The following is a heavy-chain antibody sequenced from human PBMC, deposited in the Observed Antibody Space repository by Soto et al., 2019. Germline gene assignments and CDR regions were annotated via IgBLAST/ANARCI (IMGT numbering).Heavy chain of an antibody. CDR3: ARGGAEDYVFFTAYYTYPFDY. J-gene: IGHJ4*02. V-gene: IGHV4-59*01. CDR1: GGSISGYY. CDR2: IYYSGST. Sequence: QVQLQESGPGLVKPSETLSLTCTVSGGSISGYYWSWVRQPPGKGLEWIGHIYYSGSTNYNPSLTGRLPISLDPSKNQFSQKLSSVTAADKAVFYCARGGAEDYVFFTAYYTYPFDYWGQGILVTVSS. D-gene: IGHD3-9*01.